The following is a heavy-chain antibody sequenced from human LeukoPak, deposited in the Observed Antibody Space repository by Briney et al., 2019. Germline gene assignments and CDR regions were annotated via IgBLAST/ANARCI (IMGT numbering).Heavy chain of an antibody. CDR1: GYTFTAYY. V-gene: IGHV1-2*02. J-gene: IGHJ4*02. CDR2: INPNSGGT. CDR3: AREGIAAAGQYIFDY. Sequence: ASVKVSCKASGYTFTAYYMHWVRQAPGQGLEWMGWINPNSGGTNYAQKFQGRVTMTRDTSISTAYMELSRLRSDDTAVYYCAREGIAAAGQYIFDYGGQGTLVTVSS. D-gene: IGHD6-13*01.